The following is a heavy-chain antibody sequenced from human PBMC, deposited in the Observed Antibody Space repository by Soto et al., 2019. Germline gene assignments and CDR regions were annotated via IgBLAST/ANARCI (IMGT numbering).Heavy chain of an antibody. CDR1: GGSISSCY. D-gene: IGHD1-7*01. CDR2: IYYSGST. J-gene: IGHJ4*02. Sequence: SETLSLTCTVSGGSISSCYWSWIRQPPGKGLEWIGYIYYSGSTNYNPSLKSRVTISVDTSKNQFSLKLSSVTAADTAVYYCARQVTSGTSLYYFDYWGQGTLVTVSS. V-gene: IGHV4-59*01. CDR3: ARQVTSGTSLYYFDY.